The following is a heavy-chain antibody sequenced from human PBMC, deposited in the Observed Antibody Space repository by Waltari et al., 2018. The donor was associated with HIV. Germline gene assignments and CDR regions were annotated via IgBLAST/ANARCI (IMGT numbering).Heavy chain of an antibody. CDR3: ARGEEGYSGYDLSWFDT. CDR1: GGSFSGYY. Sequence: QVQLQQWGAGLLKPSETLSLTCAVYGGSFSGYYWSWIRQPPGKGLEWSGEIKHSGRTNYNTSLKSRVTISADTSKNQFSLKVNSVTAADTAVYYCARGEEGYSGYDLSWFDTWGQGTLVTVAS. CDR2: IKHSGRT. J-gene: IGHJ5*02. V-gene: IGHV4-34*01. D-gene: IGHD5-12*01.